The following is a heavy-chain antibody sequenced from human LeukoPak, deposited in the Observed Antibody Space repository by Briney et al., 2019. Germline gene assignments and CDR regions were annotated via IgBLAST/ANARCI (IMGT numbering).Heavy chain of an antibody. J-gene: IGHJ5*02. V-gene: IGHV4-38-2*02. CDR2: IYRSGNT. Sequence: PSETLSLTCTVSGYSICSGFLWGWIRQPPGKGLEWIGSIYRSGNTYYNPSLKSRITMSVDTSKNQFSLKLSSVTAADTAVYYCARDPRWLTPDCNTIGCYVNWFDPWGQGTLVTVSS. D-gene: IGHD2-2*01. CDR1: GYSICSGFL. CDR3: ARDPRWLTPDCNTIGCYVNWFDP.